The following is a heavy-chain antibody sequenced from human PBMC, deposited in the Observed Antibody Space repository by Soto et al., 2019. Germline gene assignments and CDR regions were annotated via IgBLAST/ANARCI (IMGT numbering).Heavy chain of an antibody. D-gene: IGHD2-8*02. CDR2: ISSSGGDT. V-gene: IGHV3-23*01. CDR3: AKRGFTVLDS. Sequence: QAGGSLRLSCAASGFTFSSYAMGWVRQAPGKGLDWVSAISSSGGDTYYADSVKGRFTISRDNSKNTLYLQMNSLRADDTAVYYCAKRGFTVLDSWGQGSLVTVSS. CDR1: GFTFSSYA. J-gene: IGHJ4*02.